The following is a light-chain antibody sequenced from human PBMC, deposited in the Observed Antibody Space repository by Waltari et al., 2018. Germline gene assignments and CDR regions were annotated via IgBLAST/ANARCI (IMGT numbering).Light chain of an antibody. J-gene: IGKJ4*01. CDR2: KAS. CDR3: QQYNSFPLT. V-gene: IGKV1-5*03. CDR1: QSISSR. Sequence: DIQMTQSPSTLSASVGDRVTVTCRASQSISSRLAWYQQKPGKAPKLLIYKASSLESGVPSRFSGSGSGTEFTLTISSLQPDDFATYYCQQYNSFPLTFGGGSKVESK.